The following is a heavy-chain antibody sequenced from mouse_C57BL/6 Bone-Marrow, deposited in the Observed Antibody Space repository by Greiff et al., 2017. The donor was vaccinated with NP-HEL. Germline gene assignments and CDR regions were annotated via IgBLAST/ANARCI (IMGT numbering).Heavy chain of an antibody. D-gene: IGHD4-1*02. CDR2: ISDGGSYT. J-gene: IGHJ3*01. Sequence: EVHLVESGGGLVKPGGSLKLSCAASGFTFSSYAMSWVRQTPEKRLEWVATISDGGSYTYYPDNVKGRFTISRDNAKNNLYLQMSHLKSEDTAMYYGARDKINWAWFAYWGQGTLVTVSA. CDR1: GFTFSSYA. V-gene: IGHV5-4*01. CDR3: ARDKINWAWFAY.